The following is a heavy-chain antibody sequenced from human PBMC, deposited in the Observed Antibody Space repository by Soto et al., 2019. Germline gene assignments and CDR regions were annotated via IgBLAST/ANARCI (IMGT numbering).Heavy chain of an antibody. CDR1: GFLFSGYA. J-gene: IGHJ4*02. CDR2: ISGTTGST. D-gene: IGHD1-26*01. V-gene: IGHV3-23*01. Sequence: EVQVLESGGGLVQPGGSLRLSCAASGFLFSGYAMTWVRQAPGKGLEWVSGISGTTGSTDYADSVKGRFTISRDNSRNTLYLQMHSLRAEDTAIYYCAREDGGSPFDYWGPGTLVTVSS. CDR3: AREDGGSPFDY.